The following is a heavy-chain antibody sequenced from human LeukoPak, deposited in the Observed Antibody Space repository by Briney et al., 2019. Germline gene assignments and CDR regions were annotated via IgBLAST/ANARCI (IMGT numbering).Heavy chain of an antibody. Sequence: GGSLRLSCAASGFTFSNYAMSWVRQAPGKGLEWVSAISASGGSTYYADSVKGWFTISRDNSKNTLYLQLNSLRAEDTAVYYCAKDLGYCSSTSCSWDYWGQGTLVTVSS. CDR2: ISASGGST. D-gene: IGHD2-2*01. CDR1: GFTFSNYA. V-gene: IGHV3-23*01. J-gene: IGHJ4*02. CDR3: AKDLGYCSSTSCSWDY.